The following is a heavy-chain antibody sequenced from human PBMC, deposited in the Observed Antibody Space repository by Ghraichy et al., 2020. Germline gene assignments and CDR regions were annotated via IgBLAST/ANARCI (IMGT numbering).Heavy chain of an antibody. Sequence: SETLSLTCTVSDGSISSGDYYWTWIRQPPRKGLEWIGFIYYGGSTYYNASLKSRLTISLDTSKNQFSLELSSVTAADTAVYYCASGESGAIDYWGQGTLVTVSS. CDR3: ASGESGAIDY. V-gene: IGHV4-30-4*08. J-gene: IGHJ4*02. CDR1: DGSISSGDYY. CDR2: IYYGGST. D-gene: IGHD4-17*01.